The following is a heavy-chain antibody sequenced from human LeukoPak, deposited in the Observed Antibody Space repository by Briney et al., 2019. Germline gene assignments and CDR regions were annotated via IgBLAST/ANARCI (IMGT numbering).Heavy chain of an antibody. CDR3: TRDRRVVVVPAPDL. CDR2: IRSKAYGGTT. CDR1: GFTFGDYA. Sequence: KPGRSLRLSCTASGFTFGDYAMSWFRQAPGKGLEWVGFIRSKAYGGTTEYAASVKGRFTISRDDSKSIAYLQMNSLKTEDTAVYYCTRDRRVVVVPAPDLWGQGTLVTVSS. J-gene: IGHJ5*02. V-gene: IGHV3-49*05. D-gene: IGHD2-2*01.